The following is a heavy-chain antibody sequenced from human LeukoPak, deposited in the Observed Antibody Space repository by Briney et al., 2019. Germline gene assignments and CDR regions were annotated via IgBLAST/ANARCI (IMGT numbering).Heavy chain of an antibody. V-gene: IGHV3-23*01. CDR1: GFTFSSYA. J-gene: IGHJ4*02. D-gene: IGHD3-22*01. CDR3: ARDNDYYDLHY. Sequence: GGSLRLSCAASGFTFSSYAMSWVRQAPGKGLEWVSAISGSGGSIYYADSVKGRFTISRDNSKNTLYLQMNSLRAEDTAVYYCARDNDYYDLHYWGQGTLVTVSS. CDR2: ISGSGGSI.